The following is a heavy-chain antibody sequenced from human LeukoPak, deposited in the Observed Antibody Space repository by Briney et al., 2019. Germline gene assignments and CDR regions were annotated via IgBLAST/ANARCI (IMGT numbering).Heavy chain of an antibody. CDR2: LYHGGAT. CDR3: ARDRGYGGNDWDY. CDR1: GYSINSGYY. J-gene: IGHJ4*02. D-gene: IGHD4-23*01. V-gene: IGHV4-38-2*01. Sequence: SETLSLTCAVSGYSINSGYYWGWIRQPPGKGLEWIGSLYHGGATYSNPSHKSRVTIAVDTSKNQFSLKLSSVTAADTAVYYCARDRGYGGNDWDYWGQGTLVTVSS.